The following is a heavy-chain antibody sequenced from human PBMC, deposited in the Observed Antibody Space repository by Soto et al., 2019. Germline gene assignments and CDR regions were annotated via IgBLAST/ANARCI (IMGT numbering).Heavy chain of an antibody. CDR2: IDPSDSYT. CDR1: GYSFTSYW. CDR3: ARFNLEYSSSSYYYYYGMDV. D-gene: IGHD6-6*01. V-gene: IGHV5-10-1*01. J-gene: IGHJ6*02. Sequence: GESLKISCKGSGYSFTSYWIGWVRQMPGKGLEWMGRIDPSDSYTNYSPSFQGHVTISADKSISTAYLQWSSLKASDTAMYYCARFNLEYSSSSYYYYYGMDVWGQGTTVTVSS.